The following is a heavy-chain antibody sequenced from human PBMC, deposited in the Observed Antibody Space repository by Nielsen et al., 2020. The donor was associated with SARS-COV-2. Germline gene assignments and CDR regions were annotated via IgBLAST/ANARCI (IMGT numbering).Heavy chain of an antibody. Sequence: SETLSLTCTVSGGSISSYYWSWIRQPPGKGLAWIGYIYYSGSTNYNPSLKRRVSISVDTSKNQFSLKLSSVTAADTAVYYCARTITIFGVVIRGSMDVWGQGTTVTVSS. CDR2: IYYSGST. V-gene: IGHV4-59*08. J-gene: IGHJ6*02. CDR3: ARTITIFGVVIRGSMDV. D-gene: IGHD3-3*01. CDR1: GGSISSYY.